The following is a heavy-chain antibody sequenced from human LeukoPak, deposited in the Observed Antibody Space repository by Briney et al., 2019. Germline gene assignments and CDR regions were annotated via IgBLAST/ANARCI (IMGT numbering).Heavy chain of an antibody. Sequence: GGSLRLSCAASGFTVSSNYMSWVRQAPGKGLEWVSVIHSGGSTYYADSVKGRFTISRDNAKNSLYLQMNSLRAEDTAVYYCARKTVVGSYFDYWGQGTPVTVSS. J-gene: IGHJ4*02. CDR1: GFTVSSNY. D-gene: IGHD4-23*01. CDR2: IHSGGST. CDR3: ARKTVVGSYFDY. V-gene: IGHV3-53*01.